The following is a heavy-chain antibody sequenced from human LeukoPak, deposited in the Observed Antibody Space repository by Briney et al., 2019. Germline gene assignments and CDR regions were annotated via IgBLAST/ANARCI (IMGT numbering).Heavy chain of an antibody. V-gene: IGHV1-46*04. CDR1: GYTFTSHY. CDR3: ARDNSVGDIAWWFDP. Sequence: ASVKVSCKASGYTFTSHYMHWVRQAPGQGLEWMGVINPTGSTTTYAKKLQGRVIMTRDTSTNTDYMELSNLRSEDTAVYYCARDNSVGDIAWWFDPWGQGPLVTVSS. J-gene: IGHJ5*02. D-gene: IGHD3-10*01. CDR2: INPTGSTT.